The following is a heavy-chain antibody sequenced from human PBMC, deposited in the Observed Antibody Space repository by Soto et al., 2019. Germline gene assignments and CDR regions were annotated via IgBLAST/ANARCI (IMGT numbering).Heavy chain of an antibody. CDR3: ARGDAYYYDSSGSYYYYGMDV. V-gene: IGHV1-69*01. CDR2: IIPIFGTA. Sequence: QVQLVQSGAEVKKPGSSVKVSCKASGGTFSSYAISWVRQAPGQGLEWMGGIIPIFGTANYAQKFQGRVTITADESTSTAYMELSSLRSEDTAVYYCARGDAYYYDSSGSYYYYGMDVWGQGTTVTVSS. CDR1: GGTFSSYA. D-gene: IGHD3-22*01. J-gene: IGHJ6*02.